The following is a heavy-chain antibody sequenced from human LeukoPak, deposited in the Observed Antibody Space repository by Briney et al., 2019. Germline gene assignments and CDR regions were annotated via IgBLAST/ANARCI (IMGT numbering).Heavy chain of an antibody. J-gene: IGHJ4*02. D-gene: IGHD3-22*01. CDR3: ARGNYYDSSGYGFDY. Sequence: GGSLRLSCAASGFTFSSYSMNWVRQAPGKGLEWVSSISSSSSYIYYADSVKGRFTISRDNAKNSLYLQMNSLRAEDTAVYYCARGNYYDSSGYGFDYWGQGTLVTVSS. CDR2: ISSSSSYI. V-gene: IGHV3-21*01. CDR1: GFTFSSYS.